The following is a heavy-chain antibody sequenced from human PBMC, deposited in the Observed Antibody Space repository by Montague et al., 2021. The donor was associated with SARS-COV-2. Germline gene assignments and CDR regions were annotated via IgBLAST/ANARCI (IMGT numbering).Heavy chain of an antibody. CDR2: IDWDDDK. Sequence: PALVKPTQTLTLTCTFSGFSLSTSGMCVSWIRQPPGKALEWLARIDWDDDKYYSTSLKTRLTISKDTSKNQVVLTMTNMDSVDTATYYCARISYGSGVGFDYWGQGTLVTVSS. CDR3: ARISYGSGVGFDY. J-gene: IGHJ4*02. V-gene: IGHV2-70*11. CDR1: GFSLSTSGMC. D-gene: IGHD3-10*01.